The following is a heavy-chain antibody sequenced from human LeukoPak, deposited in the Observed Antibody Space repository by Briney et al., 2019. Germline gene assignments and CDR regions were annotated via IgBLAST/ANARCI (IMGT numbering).Heavy chain of an antibody. CDR2: SGSGGST. D-gene: IGHD3-10*01. Sequence: GGSLRLSCAASGFTFTIYAMTWVRQAPGKGLEWVSASGSGGSTYYADSVKGRFTISRDNSKNTLYLQMSSLRAEDTAVYYCAKEDLYGSVKWFEPWGQGTLVTVSS. CDR3: AKEDLYGSVKWFEP. J-gene: IGHJ5*02. V-gene: IGHV3-23*01. CDR1: GFTFTIYA.